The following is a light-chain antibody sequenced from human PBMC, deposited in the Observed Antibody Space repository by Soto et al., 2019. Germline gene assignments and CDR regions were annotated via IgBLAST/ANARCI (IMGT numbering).Light chain of an antibody. J-gene: IGKJ3*01. V-gene: IGKV3-20*01. CDR1: QSVSSSS. Sequence: IGFTQSPCTLSLSPGEGATLSCRASQSVSSSSLAWYQQKPGQAPRLLIYGAYTRATGIPARFSGSGSGTDFTLTISRLEPADSAVYYCQQFGGSPPRFTFGPGTKVDIK. CDR2: GAY. CDR3: QQFGGSPPRFT.